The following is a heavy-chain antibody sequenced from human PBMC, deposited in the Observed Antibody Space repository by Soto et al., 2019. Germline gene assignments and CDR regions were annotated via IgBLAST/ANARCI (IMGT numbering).Heavy chain of an antibody. CDR1: GFTVSGNY. J-gene: IGHJ6*03. V-gene: IGHV3-66*01. D-gene: IGHD3-3*01. CDR3: ARDSVGFGVEYYYYYYMDV. Sequence: GGSLRLSCAASGFTVSGNYMSWVRQAPGKGLEWVSVIYSGGSTYYADSVKGRFTISRDNSKNTLYLQMNSLRAEDTAVYYCARDSVGFGVEYYYYYYMDVWGKGTTVTVSS. CDR2: IYSGGST.